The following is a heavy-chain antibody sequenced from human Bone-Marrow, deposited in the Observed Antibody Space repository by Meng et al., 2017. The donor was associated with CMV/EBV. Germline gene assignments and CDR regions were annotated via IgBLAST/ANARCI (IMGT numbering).Heavy chain of an antibody. D-gene: IGHD1-7*01. V-gene: IGHV3-9*01. Sequence: SLKISCAASGFTFDDYAMHWVRQAPGKGLEWVSGISWNSGSIGYADSVKGRFTISRDNAKNSLYLQMNSLRAGDTALYYCAKDQGVNWNYALVDYWGQGTLVTVSS. CDR1: GFTFDDYA. CDR2: ISWNSGSI. CDR3: AKDQGVNWNYALVDY. J-gene: IGHJ4*02.